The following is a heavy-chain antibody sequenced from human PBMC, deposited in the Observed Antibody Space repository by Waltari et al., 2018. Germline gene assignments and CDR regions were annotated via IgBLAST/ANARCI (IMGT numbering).Heavy chain of an antibody. D-gene: IGHD1-26*01. V-gene: IGHV1-8*02. CDR3: ARGRSGSDQGDY. CDR2: MNPNSGNK. CDR1: GYTFTSYD. Sequence: QVQLVQSGAEVKKPGASVKVSCKASGYTFTSYDINWVRHATGQGLERMGWMNPNSGNKGYAQKFQGRVTMTRKTSISTAYMGLSRLRSEDTAVYYCARGRSGSDQGDYWGQGTLVTGSS. J-gene: IGHJ4*02.